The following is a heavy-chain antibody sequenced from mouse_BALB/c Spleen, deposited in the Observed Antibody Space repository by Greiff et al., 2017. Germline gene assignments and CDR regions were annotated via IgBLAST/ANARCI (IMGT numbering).Heavy chain of an antibody. CDR2: ISCYNGAT. V-gene: IGHV1S34*01. J-gene: IGHJ2*01. CDR3: ARPYLDY. Sequence: LVKTGASVKISCKASGYSFTGYYMHWVKQSHGKSLEWIGYISCYNGATSYNQKFKDKATLTADKSSSTAYMQLSSLTSEDSAVYYCARPYLDYWGQGTTLTVSS. CDR1: GYSFTGYY.